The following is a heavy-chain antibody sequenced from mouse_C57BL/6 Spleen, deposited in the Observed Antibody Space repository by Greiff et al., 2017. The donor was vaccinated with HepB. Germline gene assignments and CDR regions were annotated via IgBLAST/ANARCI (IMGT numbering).Heavy chain of an antibody. CDR1: GFTFSSYA. Sequence: EVQLVESGGGLVKPGGSLKLSCAASGFTFSSYAMSWVRQTPEKRLEWVATISDGGSYTYYPDNVKGRFTISRDNAKNNLYLQMSHLKSEDTAMYYCARDPLITTVVAQSEVWGTGTTVTVSS. CDR3: ARDPLITTVVAQSEV. D-gene: IGHD1-1*01. V-gene: IGHV5-4*01. CDR2: ISDGGSYT. J-gene: IGHJ1*03.